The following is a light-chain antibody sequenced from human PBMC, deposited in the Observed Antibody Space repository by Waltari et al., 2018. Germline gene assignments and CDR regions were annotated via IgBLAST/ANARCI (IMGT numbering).Light chain of an antibody. J-gene: IGKJ1*01. CDR1: QSVSRA. CDR2: GAS. Sequence: EIVLTQSPGTLSLSPGERATLSCRASQSVSRALAWYQQNPGQAPRLLIYGASNRATGLPDRFSGSGSGTDFSLIISRLGPEDFAVYYCQHYVSLPVTFGQGTKVEIK. V-gene: IGKV3-20*01. CDR3: QHYVSLPVT.